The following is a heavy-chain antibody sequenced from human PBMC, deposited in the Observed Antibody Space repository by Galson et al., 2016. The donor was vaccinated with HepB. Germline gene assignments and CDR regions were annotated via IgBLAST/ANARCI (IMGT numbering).Heavy chain of an antibody. CDR2: VGTSIRTK. J-gene: IGHJ3*02. CDR3: AGAMRGGAVDI. V-gene: IGHV3-48*04. D-gene: IGHD3-10*01. Sequence: SLRLSCAASGFTFSRHSMIWVRQAPGKGLEWVSYVGTSIRTKYYTDSVKGRFTISRDNAKNSLHLRMNSLRVEDTALYYCAGAMRGGAVDIWGQGTMVTVSS. CDR1: GFTFSRHS.